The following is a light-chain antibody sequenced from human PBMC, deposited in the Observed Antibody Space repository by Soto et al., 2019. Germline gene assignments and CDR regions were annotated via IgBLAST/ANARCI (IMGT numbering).Light chain of an antibody. CDR3: QHYGDSSST. CDR2: DAS. CDR1: QTIAYNF. V-gene: IGKV3D-20*01. Sequence: IVLTQSPGTLSLSPGEVATLSCGASQTIAYNFLAWYKQKPGLAPRLLVYDASKRATGIPDRFSGSGSGTDFTLTITTLEPEDFAVYYCQHYGDSSSTFGGGTRVEI. J-gene: IGKJ4*01.